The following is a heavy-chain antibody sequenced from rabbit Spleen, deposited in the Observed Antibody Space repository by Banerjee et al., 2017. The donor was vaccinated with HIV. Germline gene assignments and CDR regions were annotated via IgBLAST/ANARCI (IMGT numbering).Heavy chain of an antibody. CDR1: GFDLSSYYF. CDR2: IYTGSGGST. V-gene: IGHV1S40*01. J-gene: IGHJ6*01. D-gene: IGHD4-1*01. Sequence: QSLEESGGGLVKPEGSLTLTCKASGFDLSSYYFMCWVRQAPGKGLEWIACIYTGSGGSTYYASWAKGRFTFSKTSSTTVTLQMTSLTAADTATYFCARDLTDVIGWNFGWWGPGTLVTVS. CDR3: ARDLTDVIGWNFGW.